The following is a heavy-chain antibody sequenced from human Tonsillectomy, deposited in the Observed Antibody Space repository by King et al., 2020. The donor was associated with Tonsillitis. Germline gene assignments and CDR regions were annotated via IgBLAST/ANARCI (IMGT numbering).Heavy chain of an antibody. J-gene: IGHJ3*02. CDR2: ISSSSSYI. CDR3: AGGMGYGDYEAAFDI. V-gene: IGHV3-21*01. CDR1: GFTFSSHS. D-gene: IGHD4-17*01. Sequence: VQLVESGGGLVKPGGSLRLSCAASGFTFSSHSMNWVRQAPGKGLEWVSSISSSSSYIYYADSVKGRFTIPRDNAKNSLYLQMNSLRAEDTAVYYCAGGMGYGDYEAAFDIWGQGTMVTVSS.